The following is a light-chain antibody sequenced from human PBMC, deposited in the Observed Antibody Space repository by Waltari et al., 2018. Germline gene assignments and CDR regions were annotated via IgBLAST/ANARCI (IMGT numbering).Light chain of an antibody. Sequence: EIVLTQSPGTLSLSPGERATLACRASKSISRYLAWYQQKPGQAPRLLIYAASSRATGIPDRFSGSGSVTDFSLTISRLEPEDFAVYYCQNHERLPAMFGQGTKVEIK. J-gene: IGKJ1*01. CDR3: QNHERLPAM. V-gene: IGKV3-20*01. CDR1: KSISRY. CDR2: AAS.